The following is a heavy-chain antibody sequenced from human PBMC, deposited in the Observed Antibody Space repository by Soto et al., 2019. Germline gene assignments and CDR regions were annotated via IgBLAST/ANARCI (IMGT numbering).Heavy chain of an antibody. J-gene: IGHJ6*02. Sequence: GGSLRLSCAASGFTFANYAMSWVRQAPGKGLEWVSGISGNGHNTFYAVSVKGRFTISRDNSKDTLYLQMNSLRAEDTAVYYCAKDFEDFYYGMDVWGQGTTVTVSS. CDR3: AKDFEDFYYGMDV. CDR1: GFTFANYA. V-gene: IGHV3-23*01. CDR2: ISGNGHNT.